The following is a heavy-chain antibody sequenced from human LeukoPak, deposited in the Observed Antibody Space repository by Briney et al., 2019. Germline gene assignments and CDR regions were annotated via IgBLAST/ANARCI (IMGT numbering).Heavy chain of an antibody. Sequence: SENLSLTCTVSGGSISSSSYYWGWIRQPPGKGLEWIGSIYYSGSTNYNPSLKSRVTISVDTSKNQFSLKLSSVTAADTAVYYCARGYYDSTGGAFDIWGQGTMVTVSS. CDR3: ARGYYDSTGGAFDI. CDR2: IYYSGST. D-gene: IGHD3-22*01. J-gene: IGHJ3*02. CDR1: GGSISSSSYY. V-gene: IGHV4-39*07.